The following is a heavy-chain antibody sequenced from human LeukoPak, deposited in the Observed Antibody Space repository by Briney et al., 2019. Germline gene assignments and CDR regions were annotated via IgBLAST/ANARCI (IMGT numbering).Heavy chain of an antibody. D-gene: IGHD3-16*01. J-gene: IGHJ4*02. V-gene: IGHV3-48*01. CDR1: GFTFSSYS. Sequence: GGSLRLSCAASGFTFSSYSMNWVRQAPGKGLEWVSYISSSSTIYYADSVKGRFTISRDNAKNSLYLQMNSLKAEDTAVYYCARGGDDYVWGSPLDYWGQGTLVTVSS. CDR3: ARGGDDYVWGSPLDY. CDR2: ISSSSTI.